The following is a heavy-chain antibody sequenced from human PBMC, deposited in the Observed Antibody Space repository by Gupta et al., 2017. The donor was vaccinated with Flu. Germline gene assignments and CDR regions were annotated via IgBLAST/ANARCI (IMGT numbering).Heavy chain of an antibody. J-gene: IGHJ1*01. V-gene: IGHV1-8*01. CDR2: MNPDRGNT. CDR3: ARGTAGVPWGDWEAADFNE. D-gene: IGHD7-27*01. Sequence: NWVRRATGQDLEWMGWMNPDRGNTGYEPKFQSRVTMTRDTCTGTAYMELTNLRSEEKVHNYCARGTAGVPWGDWEAADFNEWGQGTIVPVSS.